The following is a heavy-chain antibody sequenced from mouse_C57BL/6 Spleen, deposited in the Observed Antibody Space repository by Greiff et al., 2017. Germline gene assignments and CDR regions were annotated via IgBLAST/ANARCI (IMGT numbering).Heavy chain of an antibody. D-gene: IGHD1-1*01. J-gene: IGHJ2*01. CDR2: IWSGGST. V-gene: IGHV2-2*01. CDR1: GFSLTSYG. Sequence: VQLVESGPGLVQPSQSLSITCTVSGFSLTSYGVHWVRQSPGQGLEWLGVIWSGGSTDTNAAFISRLSISKDNSKGQVFFKMNSLQAYDTAIYYCARNGATVLAGDFDYWGQGTTLTVSS. CDR3: ARNGATVLAGDFDY.